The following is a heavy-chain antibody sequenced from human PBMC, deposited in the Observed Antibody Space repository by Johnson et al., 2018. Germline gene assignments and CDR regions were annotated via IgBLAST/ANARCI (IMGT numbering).Heavy chain of an antibody. CDR2: ISSSSGII. Sequence: VQLVESGGGLVQPGGSLRLACGASGFTFNNYGMNWVRQAPGMGLEWIASISSSSGIINYADSVKGRLPISRDNAKKSLYLQMNSLRDEDTAVYYCATSPVTPQGYYYYGMDVWGQGTTVTVSS. D-gene: IGHD4-17*01. CDR1: GFTFNNYG. V-gene: IGHV3-48*02. J-gene: IGHJ6*02. CDR3: ATSPVTPQGYYYYGMDV.